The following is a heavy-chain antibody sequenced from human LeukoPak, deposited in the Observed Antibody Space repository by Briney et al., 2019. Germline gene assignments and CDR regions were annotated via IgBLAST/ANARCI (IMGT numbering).Heavy chain of an antibody. J-gene: IGHJ4*02. CDR2: ISSSGSTI. Sequence: GGSLRLSCAASGFTFSDYYMSWVRQAPGKGLEGVSYISSSGSTIYYADSVKGRFTISRDNAKNSLYLQMNSLRAEDTAVYYCARDSFVVVTAKNDYWGQGTLVTVSS. CDR1: GFTFSDYY. V-gene: IGHV3-11*04. D-gene: IGHD2-21*02. CDR3: ARDSFVVVTAKNDY.